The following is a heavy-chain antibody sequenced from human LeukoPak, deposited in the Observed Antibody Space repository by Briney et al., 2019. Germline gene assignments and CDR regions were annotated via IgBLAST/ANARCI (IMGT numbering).Heavy chain of an antibody. D-gene: IGHD1-7*01. CDR2: MYYRGNT. CDR3: ARRHYNWNSGFDY. Sequence: RPSETLSLTCTVSGGSTSSSSYYWGWIRQPPGKGLEWVGHMYYRGNTFYNPSLKSRVTISVDTSKNQFSLKLSSVTAADTAVYYCARRHYNWNSGFDYWGQGTLVTVSS. J-gene: IGHJ4*02. CDR1: GGSTSSSSYY. V-gene: IGHV4-39*07.